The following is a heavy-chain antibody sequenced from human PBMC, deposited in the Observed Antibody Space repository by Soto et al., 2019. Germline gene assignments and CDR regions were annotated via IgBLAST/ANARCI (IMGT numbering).Heavy chain of an antibody. CDR3: ARSIVVVTSFDY. Sequence: GGSLRLCCAASGFTFSSYAMHWVRQAPGKGLEWVAVISYDGSNKYYADSVKGRVTITRDTSASTAYMELSSLRSEDTAVYYCARSIVVVTSFDYWGQGTLVTVSS. D-gene: IGHD3-22*01. V-gene: IGHV3-30-3*01. CDR1: GFTFSSYA. CDR2: ISYDGSNK. J-gene: IGHJ4*02.